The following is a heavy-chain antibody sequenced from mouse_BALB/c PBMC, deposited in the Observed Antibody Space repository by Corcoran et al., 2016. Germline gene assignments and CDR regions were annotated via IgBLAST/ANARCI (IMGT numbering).Heavy chain of an antibody. V-gene: IGHV14-3*02. D-gene: IGHD2-1*01. CDR3: ARGGNYAWYFDV. J-gene: IGHJ1*01. CDR1: GFNIKDTY. Sequence: EVQLQQSGAELVKPGASVKLSCTASGFNIKDTYMHWVKQRPEQGLEWIGRIDPANGNTKYDPKFQGKATITADTSSNTAYLQLSSLTSEDTAVYYCARGGNYAWYFDVWGAGTTVTVSS. CDR2: IDPANGNT.